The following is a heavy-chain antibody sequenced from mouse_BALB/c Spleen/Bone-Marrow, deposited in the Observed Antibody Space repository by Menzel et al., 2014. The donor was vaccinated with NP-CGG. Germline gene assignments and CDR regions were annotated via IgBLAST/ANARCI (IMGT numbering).Heavy chain of an antibody. Sequence: EVQLQQSGTVLARPGASVKMSCKASGYSFTSYWMHWVKQRPGQGLEWIGAIYHGNSNTNYNQKFTGKAKLTAVTSASTAYMELSSLTNEDYAVDYCTGSLTLDYLDYWGLGPTLTVSS. J-gene: IGHJ2*01. CDR3: TGSLTLDYLDY. V-gene: IGHV1-5*01. CDR1: GYSFTSYW. D-gene: IGHD5-1*01. CDR2: IYHGNSNT.